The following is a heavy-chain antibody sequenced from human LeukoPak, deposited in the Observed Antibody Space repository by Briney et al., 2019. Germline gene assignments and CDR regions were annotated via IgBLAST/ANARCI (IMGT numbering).Heavy chain of an antibody. D-gene: IGHD2/OR15-2a*01. J-gene: IGHJ6*02. V-gene: IGHV3-48*03. CDR3: ARIGTTTRGPAGLDV. CDR1: GFTFSSYE. Sequence: GGSLTLSCAASGFTFSSYEMNWVRQAPGKGLEWVSYIASGGGANRFYSESVKGRFTISRDDAKNSLYLHMNSLRAEGTGVYYCARIGTTTRGPAGLDVWGQGTTVTVSS. CDR2: IASGGGANR.